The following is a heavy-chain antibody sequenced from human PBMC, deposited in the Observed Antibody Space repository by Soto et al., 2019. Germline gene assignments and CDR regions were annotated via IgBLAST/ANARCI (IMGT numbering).Heavy chain of an antibody. J-gene: IGHJ6*02. Sequence: PSATLSLTCTVSGGSISSSSYYWGWIRQPPGKGLEWIGSIYYSGSTYYNPSLKSRVTISVDTSKNQFSLKLSSVTAADTAVYYCASENTIFGVVIHDYYYYGMDVWGQGTTVTVSS. CDR1: GGSISSSSYY. V-gene: IGHV4-39*01. D-gene: IGHD3-3*01. CDR3: ASENTIFGVVIHDYYYYGMDV. CDR2: IYYSGST.